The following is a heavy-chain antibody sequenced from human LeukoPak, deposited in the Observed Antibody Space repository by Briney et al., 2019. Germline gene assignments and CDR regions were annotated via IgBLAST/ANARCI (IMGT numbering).Heavy chain of an antibody. D-gene: IGHD6-13*01. V-gene: IGHV3-53*01. CDR3: ARDAPQVPAAGVLAS. CDR2: VYSGGDT. Sequence: GGSLRLSCAASGFTVSDNYMSWVRQAPGKGLEWVSVVYSGGDTYYANSVKGRFTFSRDVSKNTLYLQMNDLRTEDTAMYYCARDAPQVPAAGVLASWGQGTLVIVSS. J-gene: IGHJ5*02. CDR1: GFTVSDNY.